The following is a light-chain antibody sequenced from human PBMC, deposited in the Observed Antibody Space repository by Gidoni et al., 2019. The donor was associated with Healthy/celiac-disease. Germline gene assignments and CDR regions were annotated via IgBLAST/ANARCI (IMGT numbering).Light chain of an antibody. V-gene: IGKV1-39*01. J-gene: IGKJ3*01. CDR2: AAS. CDR1: QSISSY. Sequence: DIQMTQSPSSLSASVGDRVTITCRASQSISSYLNWYQQKPGKAPKVLIYAASSLQSGVPSRFGGSGSGTDFTLTISSLQPEDFATYYCQQSYIVPLTFGPGTKVDMK. CDR3: QQSYIVPLT.